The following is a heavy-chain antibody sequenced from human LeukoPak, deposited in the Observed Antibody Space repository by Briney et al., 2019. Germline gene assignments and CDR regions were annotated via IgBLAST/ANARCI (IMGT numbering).Heavy chain of an antibody. CDR2: ISSSGSTI. CDR3: ARDRRGYSYGRYFDY. J-gene: IGHJ4*02. D-gene: IGHD5-18*01. Sequence: GGSLRLSCAASGFTLSRSTMSWLRQAPGKGLEWVSYISSSGSTIYYADSVKGRFTISRDNAKNSLYLQMNSLRAEDTAVYYCARDRRGYSYGRYFDYWGQGTLVTVSS. CDR1: GFTLSRST. V-gene: IGHV3-48*03.